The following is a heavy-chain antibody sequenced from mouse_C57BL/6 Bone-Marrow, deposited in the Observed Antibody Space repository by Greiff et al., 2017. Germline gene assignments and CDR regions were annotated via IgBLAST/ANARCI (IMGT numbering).Heavy chain of an antibody. J-gene: IGHJ4*01. Sequence: LQESGPELVKPGASVKISCKASGYAFSSSWMNWVKQRPGKGLEWIGRIYPGDGDTNYNGKFKGKATLTADKSSSTAYMQLSSLTSEDSAVYFCARGIYQGAMDYWGQGTSVTVSS. CDR3: ARGIYQGAMDY. V-gene: IGHV1-82*01. CDR1: GYAFSSSW. CDR2: IYPGDGDT.